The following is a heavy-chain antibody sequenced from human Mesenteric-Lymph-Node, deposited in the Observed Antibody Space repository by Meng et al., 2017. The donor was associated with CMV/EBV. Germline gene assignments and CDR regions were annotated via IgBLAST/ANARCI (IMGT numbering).Heavy chain of an antibody. CDR3: ATVPSVVRGVKWFDP. V-gene: IGHV3-33*01. CDR2: IWFDGNNQ. Sequence: GGSLRLSCGASGFVFSAYGIHWVRQAPGKGLEWVATIWFDGNNQHYADSVKGRFTISRDNSKNTLYLQMNNLRGEDTAVYYCATVPSVVRGVKWFDPWGQGTLVTVSS. CDR1: GFVFSAYG. J-gene: IGHJ5*02. D-gene: IGHD3-10*01.